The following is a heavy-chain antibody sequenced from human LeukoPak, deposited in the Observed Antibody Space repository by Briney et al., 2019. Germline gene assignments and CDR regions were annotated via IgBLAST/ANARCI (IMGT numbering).Heavy chain of an antibody. V-gene: IGHV3-7*03. CDR1: GFTFSSYW. CDR3: ARDGDYGGNWAFDI. J-gene: IGHJ3*02. D-gene: IGHD4-23*01. CDR2: IKQDGSEK. Sequence: SGGSLRLSCAASGFTFSSYWMSWVRQAPGKGLEWVANIKQDGSEKYYVDSVKGRFTISRDNAKNSLYLQMNSLRAEDTAVYYCARDGDYGGNWAFDIWGQGTMVTVSS.